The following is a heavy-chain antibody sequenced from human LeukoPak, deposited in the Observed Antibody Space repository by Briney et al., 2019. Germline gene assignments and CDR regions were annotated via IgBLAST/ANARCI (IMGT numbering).Heavy chain of an antibody. J-gene: IGHJ3*01. CDR3: ARAAPSGGSYCYDL. D-gene: IGHD1-26*01. Sequence: GASVKVSCKASGYTFTSYGINWVRQAPGQGLEWMGWISAYNGNTNYAQKLQGRVTMTTDTSTSTAYMELRSLRSDDTAVYYCARAAPSGGSYCYDLWGQGTMVTVSS. V-gene: IGHV1-18*01. CDR2: ISAYNGNT. CDR1: GYTFTSYG.